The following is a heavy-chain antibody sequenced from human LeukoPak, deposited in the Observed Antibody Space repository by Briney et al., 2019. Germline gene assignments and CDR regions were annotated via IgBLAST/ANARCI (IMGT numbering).Heavy chain of an antibody. CDR3: VRASVTRGFDY. J-gene: IGHJ4*02. D-gene: IGHD3-10*01. V-gene: IGHV3-74*01. CDR1: GFTFSSYW. Sequence: PGGSLRLSCAASGFTFSSYWMHWVRQAPGKGLVWVSRVNTDGSITSHADSVKGRFTTSRDNAKNTLYLQMNSLMAEDTAVYYCVRASVTRGFDYWGQGTLVTVSS. CDR2: VNTDGSIT.